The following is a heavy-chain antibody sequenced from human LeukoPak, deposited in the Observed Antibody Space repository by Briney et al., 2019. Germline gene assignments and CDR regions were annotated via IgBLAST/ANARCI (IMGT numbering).Heavy chain of an antibody. D-gene: IGHD6-13*01. CDR2: IYHTGST. CDR3: ARNIAAAGTFGLNY. V-gene: IGHV4-59*02. Sequence: SETLSLTCTISGGSVSDYYWSWIRQSPGKGLEWIGYIYHTGSTSYSPSLKSRVTISADTSQNQFSLKLSSVTAADTAVYYCARNIAAAGTFGLNYWGQGTLVTVSS. CDR1: GGSVSDYY. J-gene: IGHJ4*02.